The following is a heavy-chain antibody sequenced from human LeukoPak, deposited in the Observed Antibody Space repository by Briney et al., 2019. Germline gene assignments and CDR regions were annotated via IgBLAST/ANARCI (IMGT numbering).Heavy chain of an antibody. J-gene: IGHJ5*02. D-gene: IGHD2-2*01. CDR2: ISYDGSNK. Sequence: GGSLRLSCAASGFTFSSYGMHWVRQAPGKGLEWVAVISYDGSNKYYADSVKGRFTISRDNSKNTLYLQMNSLRAEDTAVYYCAKDTEAVSLPEANWFDPWGQGTLVTVSS. CDR3: AKDTEAVSLPEANWFDP. V-gene: IGHV3-30*18. CDR1: GFTFSSYG.